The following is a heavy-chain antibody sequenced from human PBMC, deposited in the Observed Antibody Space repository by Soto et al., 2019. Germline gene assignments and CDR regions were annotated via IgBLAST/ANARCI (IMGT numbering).Heavy chain of an antibody. V-gene: IGHV3-23*01. CDR2: IRLAAGNT. CDR3: AKSTYCAGDCYSKDFDA. Sequence: DVQLLESGGGLVQPGGSLRLSCAVSGVTLSDYAMSWVRQAPGEGLEWVSSIRLAAGNTHYADSVRGRFTISRDNLKNILYLQMNYLRAEDTALYYCAKSTYCAGDCYSKDFDAWGQGTLVTVSS. D-gene: IGHD2-21*02. J-gene: IGHJ4*02. CDR1: GVTLSDYA.